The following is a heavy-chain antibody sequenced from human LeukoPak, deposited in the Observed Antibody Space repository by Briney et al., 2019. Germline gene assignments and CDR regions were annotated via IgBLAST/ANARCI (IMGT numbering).Heavy chain of an antibody. CDR1: GYTFTGYY. J-gene: IGHJ5*02. D-gene: IGHD1-26*01. V-gene: IGHV1-2*02. Sequence: GASVKVSCTASGYTFTGYYMHWVRQAPGQGLEWMGWINPNSGGTNYAQKFQGRVTMTRGTSISTAYMELSRLRSDDTAVYYCARDGDSGSYGGNWFDPWGQGTLVTVSS. CDR2: INPNSGGT. CDR3: ARDGDSGSYGGNWFDP.